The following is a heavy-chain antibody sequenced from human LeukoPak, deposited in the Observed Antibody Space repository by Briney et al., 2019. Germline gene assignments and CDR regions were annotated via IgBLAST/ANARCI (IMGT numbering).Heavy chain of an antibody. V-gene: IGHV4-39*07. CDR3: ARDPPQYSSSWSWFDP. CDR2: IYYSGST. CDR1: GGSISSSSYY. J-gene: IGHJ5*02. Sequence: SETLSLTCTVSGGSISSSSYYWGWIRQPPGKGLEWIGSIYYSGSTYYNPSLKSRVTISVDTSKNQFSLKLSSVTAADTAVYYCARDPPQYSSSWSWFDPWGQGTLVTVSS. D-gene: IGHD6-13*01.